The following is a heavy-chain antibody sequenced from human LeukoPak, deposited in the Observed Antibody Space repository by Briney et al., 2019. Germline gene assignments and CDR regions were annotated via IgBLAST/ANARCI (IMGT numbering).Heavy chain of an antibody. V-gene: IGHV3-30*18. CDR3: AKDRGLDY. D-gene: IGHD3-10*01. J-gene: IGHJ4*02. CDR2: ISYDGSNK. CDR1: GFTFNSYG. Sequence: PGGSLRLFCAAPGFTFNSYGMLWVRQAPGKGLEWVAVISYDGSNKYYADSVKGRFTISRDKSKNTLYLQMNSLRAEDTAVYYCAKDRGLDYWGQGTRVTVSS.